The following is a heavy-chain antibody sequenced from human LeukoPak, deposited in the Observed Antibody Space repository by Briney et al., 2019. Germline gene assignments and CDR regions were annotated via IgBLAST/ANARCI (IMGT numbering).Heavy chain of an antibody. Sequence: PSETLSLTCTVSGGSIISDYWGWIRQPPGRGLEWVGYTSDSGSTNYNPSLRSRVTMSLDTSKNQFSLNLNSVTTADTAVYYCARDHSRSGYYDYWGQGTLVTVPS. V-gene: IGHV4-59*01. CDR3: ARDHSRSGYYDY. J-gene: IGHJ4*02. CDR1: GGSIISDY. CDR2: TSDSGST. D-gene: IGHD3-3*01.